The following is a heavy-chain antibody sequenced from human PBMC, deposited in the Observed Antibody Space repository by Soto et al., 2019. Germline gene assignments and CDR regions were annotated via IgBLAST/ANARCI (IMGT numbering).Heavy chain of an antibody. J-gene: IGHJ6*02. CDR3: ARSIAAAGSFGPYYYYGMDV. V-gene: IGHV3-33*01. CDR1: GFTFSSYG. D-gene: IGHD6-13*01. CDR2: IWYDGSNK. Sequence: QVQLVESGGGVVQPGRSLRLSCAASGFTFSSYGMHWVRQAPGKGLEWVAVIWYDGSNKYYADSVKGRFTISRDNSKNTLYLQMNSLRAEDTAVYYCARSIAAAGSFGPYYYYGMDVWGQGTTVTVS.